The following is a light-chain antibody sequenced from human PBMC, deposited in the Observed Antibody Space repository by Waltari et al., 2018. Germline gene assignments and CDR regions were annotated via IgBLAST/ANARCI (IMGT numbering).Light chain of an antibody. CDR3: HQSSSLPIT. J-gene: IGKJ5*01. CDR1: QSVCNS. Sequence: EIVLTQSPDFQSVTPKEKVTITCRASQSVCNSLHWYQQKPDQSPKLLIKYASQSFPGVPSRFSGSCSGTDFTLTINSLEVEDAATYYCHQSSSLPITFGQGTRLEIK. V-gene: IGKV6-21*01. CDR2: YAS.